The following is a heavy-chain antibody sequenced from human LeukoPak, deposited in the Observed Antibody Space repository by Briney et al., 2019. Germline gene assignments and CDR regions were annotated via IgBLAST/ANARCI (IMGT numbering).Heavy chain of an antibody. Sequence: GGSLRLSCAASGFTFSSAWMSWVRQAPGKGLEWVGRIKSKTDGGTTDYAAPVKGRFTISRDDSKNTLYLQMNSLKTEDTAVYYCTTDRDSVVAAQNKDYWGQGTLVTVSS. CDR3: TTDRDSVVAAQNKDY. D-gene: IGHD2-15*01. CDR2: IKSKTDGGTT. V-gene: IGHV3-15*01. J-gene: IGHJ4*02. CDR1: GFTFSSAW.